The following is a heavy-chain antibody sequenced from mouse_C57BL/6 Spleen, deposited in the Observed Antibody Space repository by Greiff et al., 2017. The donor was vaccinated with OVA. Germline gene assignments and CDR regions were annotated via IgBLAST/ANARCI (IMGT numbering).Heavy chain of an antibody. CDR1: GFSLTSYG. D-gene: IGHD2-1*01. CDR3: ARQTLYYGNYEGAMDY. Sequence: VKLMESGPGLVAPSQSLSITCTVSGFSLTSYGVHWVRQPPGKGLEWLVVIWSDGSTTYNSALKSRLSISKDNSKSQVFLKMNSLQTDDTAMYDCARQTLYYGNYEGAMDYWGQGTSVTVSS. V-gene: IGHV2-6-1*01. CDR2: IWSDGST. J-gene: IGHJ4*01.